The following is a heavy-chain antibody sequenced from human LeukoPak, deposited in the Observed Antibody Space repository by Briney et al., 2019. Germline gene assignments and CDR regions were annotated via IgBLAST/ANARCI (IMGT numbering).Heavy chain of an antibody. J-gene: IGHJ4*02. CDR1: GGSISSGSYY. CDR2: IYTSGST. Sequence: SQTLSLTCTVSGGSISSGSYYWSWIRQPAGKGLEWIGRIYTSGSTNYNPSLKSRVTISVDTSKNQFSLKLSSVTAADTAVYYCARDYKGVLLTYWGQGTLVTVSP. D-gene: IGHD2/OR15-2a*01. V-gene: IGHV4-61*02. CDR3: ARDYKGVLLTY.